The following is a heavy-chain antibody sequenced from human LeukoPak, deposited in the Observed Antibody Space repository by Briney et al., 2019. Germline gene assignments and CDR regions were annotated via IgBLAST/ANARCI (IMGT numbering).Heavy chain of an antibody. CDR1: GGSVSSSFYS. V-gene: IGHV4-39*01. J-gene: IGHJ4*01. D-gene: IGHD2-15*01. CDR2: MYYSGSA. CDR3: ASATAYSIDD. Sequence: SETLSLTCNVSGGSVSSSFYSWGWIRQPPGKGLEWIGSMYYSGSAHYNLSLKSRVTMSVDTSKNQFSLKLSSVTAADTAIYFCASATAYSIDDWGQGTLVTVSS.